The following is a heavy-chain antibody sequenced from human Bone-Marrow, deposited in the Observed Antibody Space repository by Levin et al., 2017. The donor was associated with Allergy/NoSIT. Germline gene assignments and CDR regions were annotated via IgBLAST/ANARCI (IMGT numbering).Heavy chain of an antibody. Sequence: ASQTLSLTCFVSGGSIDSGDLYWAWIRQHPGKGLEWIGYMRYNGVNAWNAYYNSSLRNRVTISVEPPKNEVYLRVDSVTVADTAVYYCARGAPLSSRPGCQFDHWGRGTLVSVSS. CDR1: GGSIDSGDLY. CDR3: ARGAPLSSRPGCQFDH. CDR2: MRYNGVNAWNA. V-gene: IGHV4-31*03. D-gene: IGHD6-6*01. J-gene: IGHJ4*02.